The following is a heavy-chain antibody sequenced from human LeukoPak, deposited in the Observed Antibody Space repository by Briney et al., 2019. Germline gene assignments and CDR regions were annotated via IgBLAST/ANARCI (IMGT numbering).Heavy chain of an antibody. Sequence: PGGSLRLSCAASGFTFSGSAMHWVRQASGKGLEWVGRIRSKANSYATAYAASVKGRFTISRDDSKNTAYLQMNSLKTEDTAVYHCTRHPEYSSSSSLYYYYYMDVWGKGTTVTVSS. CDR3: TRHPEYSSSSSLYYYYYMDV. V-gene: IGHV3-73*01. J-gene: IGHJ6*03. CDR1: GFTFSGSA. CDR2: IRSKANSYAT. D-gene: IGHD6-6*01.